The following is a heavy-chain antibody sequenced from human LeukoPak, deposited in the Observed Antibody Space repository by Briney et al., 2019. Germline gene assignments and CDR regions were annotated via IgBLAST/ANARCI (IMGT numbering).Heavy chain of an antibody. V-gene: IGHV5-51*01. J-gene: IGHJ4*02. CDR3: ARTSLMGTTYDY. D-gene: IGHD1-26*01. Sequence: GESLQISCEGSDYTFTAYWIAWVRPMPGKGLEWMGIIYPGDSDTRYSPSFQGQVTISADTSTSTAYLQWSSLQASDTAMYYCARTSLMGTTYDYWGQGTLVTVSS. CDR2: IYPGDSDT. CDR1: DYTFTAYW.